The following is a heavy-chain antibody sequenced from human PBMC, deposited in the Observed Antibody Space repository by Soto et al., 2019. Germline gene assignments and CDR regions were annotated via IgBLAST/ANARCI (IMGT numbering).Heavy chain of an antibody. CDR3: AREISSSWYMSYYGMDV. D-gene: IGHD6-13*01. V-gene: IGHV3-33*01. CDR1: GFTFSSYG. CDR2: IWYDGSNK. Sequence: GGSLRLSCAASGFTFSSYGMHWVRQAPGKGLEWVAVIWYDGSNKYYANSVNGRFTIFRDNSKNTLYLQMNSLRAEETAVYYCAREISSSWYMSYYGMDVWGQGTTVTVSS. J-gene: IGHJ6*02.